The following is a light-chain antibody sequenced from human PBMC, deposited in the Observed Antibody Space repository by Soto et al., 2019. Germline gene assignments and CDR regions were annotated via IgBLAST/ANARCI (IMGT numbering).Light chain of an antibody. CDR3: QQSYSTSWT. J-gene: IGKJ1*01. V-gene: IGKV1-39*01. CDR1: QSISIY. Sequence: DIQMTQSPSSLSASVGDRVTITCRASQSISIYLNWYQQKPGKTPKLLIYAASNLQSGVPSRFSGSGSGTDFTLTISSLQPEDFATYYCQQSYSTSWTFGQGTKVEIK. CDR2: AAS.